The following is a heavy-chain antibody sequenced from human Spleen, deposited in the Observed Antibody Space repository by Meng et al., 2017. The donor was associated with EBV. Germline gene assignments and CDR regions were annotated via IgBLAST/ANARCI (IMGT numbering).Heavy chain of an antibody. J-gene: IGHJ5*02. D-gene: IGHD6-19*01. CDR1: GFSFDDYA. CDR2: INWNGGSK. V-gene: IGHV3-20*01. Sequence: EVQLVEXXGGVVRPGXFLRLSXTASGFSFDDYAMNWVGQIPGKGLEWVSGINWNGGSKDYADSVRGRFTISRDNAKNSLYLQMNSLRVEDTAFYHCARKHSYSSDWYNWFDPWGPGTLVTVSS. CDR3: ARKHSYSSDWYNWFDP.